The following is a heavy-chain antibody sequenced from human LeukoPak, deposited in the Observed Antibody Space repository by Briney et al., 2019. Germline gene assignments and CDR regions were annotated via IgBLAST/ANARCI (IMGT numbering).Heavy chain of an antibody. D-gene: IGHD4-17*01. V-gene: IGHV4-59*01. CDR3: ARCRDEFADYGFTS. CDR1: GDSISSNY. Sequence: SETLSLTCTVSGDSISSNYWSWIRQPPGKGLEWIGYISNSGSTKYNPSLRSRVTISVDTPKDLFSLKLNSMTAADTAFYYCARCRDEFADYGFTSWGQGTLVTVSS. J-gene: IGHJ1*01. CDR2: ISNSGST.